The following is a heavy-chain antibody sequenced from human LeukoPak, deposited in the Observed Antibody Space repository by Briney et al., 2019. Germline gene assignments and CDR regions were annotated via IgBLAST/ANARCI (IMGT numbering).Heavy chain of an antibody. D-gene: IGHD5-24*01. CDR1: RFTFSNYG. CDR3: ARVVQNVATIEEADY. Sequence: PGGSLRLSCAASRFTFSNYGMHWVRQAPGKGLEWVAFIQYDGSHKYYADSVKGRFTISRDNSKNTLYLQMNSLRAEDTAVYYCARVVQNVATIEEADYWGQGTLVTVSS. CDR2: IQYDGSHK. V-gene: IGHV3-30*02. J-gene: IGHJ4*02.